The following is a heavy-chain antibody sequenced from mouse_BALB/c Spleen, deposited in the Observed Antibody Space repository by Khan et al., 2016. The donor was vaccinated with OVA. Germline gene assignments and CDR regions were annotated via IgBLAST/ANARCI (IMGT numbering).Heavy chain of an antibody. CDR1: GYTFTSYV. D-gene: IGHD1-1*01. Sequence: IQLVQSGPELVKPGASVKMSCKASGYTFTSYVMHWVKQKPGLGLEWIGYIYPFNDDTKYNEKFKGKATLTSDKSSSTAYMELSSLTSEDSAVYYCVPVGNYYVSFAYWGQGTLGTVSA. CDR3: VPVGNYYVSFAY. J-gene: IGHJ3*01. CDR2: IYPFNDDT. V-gene: IGHV1S136*01.